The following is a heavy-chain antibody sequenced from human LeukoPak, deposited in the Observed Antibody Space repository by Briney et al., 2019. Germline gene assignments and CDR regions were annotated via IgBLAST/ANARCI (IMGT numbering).Heavy chain of an antibody. Sequence: SETLSLTCAVYGGSFSGYYWSWIRQPPGKGLEWIGEINHSGSTNYNPSLKSRVTISVDTSKNQFSLKLSSVTAADTAVYYCARGIPHYDILTGFASRGFDYWGQGTLVTVSS. CDR2: INHSGST. CDR3: ARGIPHYDILTGFASRGFDY. CDR1: GGSFSGYY. V-gene: IGHV4-34*01. D-gene: IGHD3-9*01. J-gene: IGHJ4*02.